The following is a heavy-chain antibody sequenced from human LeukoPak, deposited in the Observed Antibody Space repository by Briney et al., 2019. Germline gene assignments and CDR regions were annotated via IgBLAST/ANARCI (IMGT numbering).Heavy chain of an antibody. Sequence: PSETLSLTCTVSGGSISSGDYYWSWIRQHPGKGLEWIGYIYYSGSTYYNPSLKSRVAISVDTSKNQFSLKLSSVTAADTAVYYCARDRSIAVAGPYWYFDLWGRGTLVTVSS. D-gene: IGHD6-19*01. CDR3: ARDRSIAVAGPYWYFDL. V-gene: IGHV4-31*03. J-gene: IGHJ2*01. CDR2: IYYSGST. CDR1: GGSISSGDYY.